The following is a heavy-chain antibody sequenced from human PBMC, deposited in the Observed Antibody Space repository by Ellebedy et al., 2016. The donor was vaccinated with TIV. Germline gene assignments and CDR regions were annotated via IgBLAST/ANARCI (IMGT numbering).Heavy chain of an antibody. CDR1: GGSISSYY. J-gene: IGHJ3*02. D-gene: IGHD2-21*02. V-gene: IGHV4-59*06. CDR3: AESGGDGDDAFDI. Sequence: MPSETLSLTCTVSGGSISSYYWSWIRQHPGKGLEWIGYIYYSGSTYYNPSLKSRVTISVDTSKNQFSLKLSSVTAADTAVYYCAESGGDGDDAFDIWGQGTMVTVSS. CDR2: IYYSGST.